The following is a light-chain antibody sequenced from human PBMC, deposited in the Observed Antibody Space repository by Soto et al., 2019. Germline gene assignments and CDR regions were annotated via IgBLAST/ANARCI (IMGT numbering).Light chain of an antibody. J-gene: IGLJ1*01. CDR2: END. V-gene: IGLV1-51*02. CDR3: ATWDSSRSTGV. Sequence: QSVLTQPPSVSAAPGQKVTISCSGSSSTTGNNYVSWYQRLPGTAPKLLIYENDKRPSGIPDRFSGSKSGTSATLDITGLQTGDEADYYCATWDSSRSTGVFGTGTKVTVL. CDR1: SSTTGNNY.